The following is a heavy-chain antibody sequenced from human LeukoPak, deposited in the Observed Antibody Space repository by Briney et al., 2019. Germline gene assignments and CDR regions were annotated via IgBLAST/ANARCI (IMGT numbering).Heavy chain of an antibody. D-gene: IGHD3-22*01. CDR1: GGSISSYY. J-gene: IGHJ6*03. CDR2: IYYSGST. CDR3: TRGSIAYYYMDV. V-gene: IGHV4-59*01. Sequence: SETLSLTCTVSGGSISSYYWSWIRHPPGKGLEWIGNIYYSGSTNYNPSLKSQVTISVDTSKNQFSLKLSSVTAADTAVYYCTRGSIAYYYMDVWGKGTTVTISS.